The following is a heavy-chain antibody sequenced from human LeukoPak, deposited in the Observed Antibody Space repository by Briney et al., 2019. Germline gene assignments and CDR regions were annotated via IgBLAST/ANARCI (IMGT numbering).Heavy chain of an antibody. CDR2: IIPIFGTA. Sequence: SVKVSCKASGGTFSSYAISWVRRAPGQGLEWKGGIIPIFGTANYAQKFQGRVTITADESTSTAYMELSSLRSEDTAVYYCARVQARYCSGGSCYRFDYWGQGTLVTVSS. J-gene: IGHJ4*02. V-gene: IGHV1-69*13. D-gene: IGHD2-15*01. CDR3: ARVQARYCSGGSCYRFDY. CDR1: GGTFSSYA.